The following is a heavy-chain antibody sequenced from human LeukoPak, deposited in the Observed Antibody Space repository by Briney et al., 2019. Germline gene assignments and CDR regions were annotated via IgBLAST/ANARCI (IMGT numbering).Heavy chain of an antibody. D-gene: IGHD6-6*01. Sequence: ASVKVSCKASGGTFSSYAISWARQAPGQGLEWMGGIIPIFGTANYAQKFQGRVTITADKSTSTAYMELSSLRSEDTAVYYCARGHPPSEYYFDYWGQGTLVTVSS. J-gene: IGHJ4*02. CDR1: GGTFSSYA. V-gene: IGHV1-69*06. CDR3: ARGHPPSEYYFDY. CDR2: IIPIFGTA.